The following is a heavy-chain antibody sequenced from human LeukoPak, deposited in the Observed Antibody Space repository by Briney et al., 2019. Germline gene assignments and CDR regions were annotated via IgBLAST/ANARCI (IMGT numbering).Heavy chain of an antibody. V-gene: IGHV3-7*03. CDR1: GFTFSNFW. CDR3: AKDYCRGGNCPLPFFDS. D-gene: IGHD2-15*01. Sequence: GGSLRLSCTASGFTFSNFWMGWVRQAPGKGLEWVANIKQDETEKFYLGSVKGRFTTSRDNAKNSLYLQMNSLRAEDTATYYCAKDYCRGGNCPLPFFDSWGQGTLVTVSS. J-gene: IGHJ4*02. CDR2: IKQDETEK.